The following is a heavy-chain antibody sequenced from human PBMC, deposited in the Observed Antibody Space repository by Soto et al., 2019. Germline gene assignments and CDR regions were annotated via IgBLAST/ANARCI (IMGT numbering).Heavy chain of an antibody. Sequence: PVGSLRLSCAASGFTFSSYGMTWVRQAPRKGLEWVSFSSATGAGTYYADSVKGRFTISRDNSKNTLYLQMTSLRADDTAVYYCAKDRRAGGNYGFYSDFWGQGALVTVSS. D-gene: IGHD1-7*01. CDR2: SSATGAGT. J-gene: IGHJ4*02. CDR1: GFTFSSYG. V-gene: IGHV3-23*01. CDR3: AKDRRAGGNYGFYSDF.